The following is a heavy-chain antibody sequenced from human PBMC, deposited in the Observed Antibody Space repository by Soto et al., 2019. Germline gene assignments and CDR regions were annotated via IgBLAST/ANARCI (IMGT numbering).Heavy chain of an antibody. CDR2: IYPGDSDT. Sequence: RGESLKISCKGSGYSFTSYWIGWVRQMPGKGLEWMGIIYPGDSDTRYSPSFQGQVTISADKSISTAYLQWSSLKASDTAMYYCARHPITMVRGVIITGPWFDPWGQGTLVTVSS. V-gene: IGHV5-51*01. CDR3: ARHPITMVRGVIITGPWFDP. D-gene: IGHD3-10*01. J-gene: IGHJ5*02. CDR1: GYSFTSYW.